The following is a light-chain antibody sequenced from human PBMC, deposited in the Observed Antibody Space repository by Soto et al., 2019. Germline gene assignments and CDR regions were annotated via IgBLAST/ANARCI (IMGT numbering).Light chain of an antibody. J-gene: IGKJ1*01. CDR3: QQYYSYPRT. V-gene: IGKV1-8*01. CDR2: AAY. Sequence: PMTPSHSPPPASTGDRGSLTCLASQGISSYLAWYQQKPGKAPKLLIYAAYNLQSGVPSRFSGSGSGTDFTLTISCLQSEDFATYYCQQYYSYPRTFGQGTKVAIK. CDR1: QGISSY.